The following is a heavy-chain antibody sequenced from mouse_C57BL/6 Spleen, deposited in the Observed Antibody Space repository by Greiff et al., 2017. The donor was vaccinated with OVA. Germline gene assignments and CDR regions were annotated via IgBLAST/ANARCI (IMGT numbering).Heavy chain of an antibody. CDR3: ARLLFDY. J-gene: IGHJ2*01. Sequence: EVKLQESGPVLVKPGASVKMSCKASGYTFTDYYMNWVKQSHGKSLEWIGVINPYNGGTSYNQKFKGKATLTVDKSSSTAYMELNSLTSEDSAVYYCARLLFDYWGQGTTLTVSS. CDR1: GYTFTDYY. V-gene: IGHV1-19*01. CDR2: INPYNGGT.